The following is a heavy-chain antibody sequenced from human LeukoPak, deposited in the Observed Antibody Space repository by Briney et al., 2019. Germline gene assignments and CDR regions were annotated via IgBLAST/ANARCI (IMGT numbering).Heavy chain of an antibody. CDR3: AKGGRNVIDY. J-gene: IGHJ4*02. CDR1: GFTFSSYW. D-gene: IGHD1-26*01. CDR2: INSDGSST. Sequence: GGSLRLSCAASGFTFSSYWMHWDRQAPGKGLVWVSRINSDGSSTSYADSVKGRLTISRDNAKNTLYLQMNSLRDEDTAVYYCAKGGRNVIDYWGQGTLVTVSS. V-gene: IGHV3-74*01.